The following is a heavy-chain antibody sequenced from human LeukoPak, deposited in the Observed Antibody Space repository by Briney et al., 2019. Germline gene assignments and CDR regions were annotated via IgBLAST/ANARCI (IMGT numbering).Heavy chain of an antibody. CDR1: GFTFSNYW. J-gene: IGHJ4*02. CDR3: ARDSSGWSRDY. V-gene: IGHV3-21*06. CDR2: INRGSNHI. D-gene: IGHD6-19*01. Sequence: NPGGSLRLSCAASGFTFSNYWIHWVRQAPGKGLEWVSSINRGSNHIYYADAVKGRFTISRDNAKNSLYLQMNSLRAEDTAIYYCARDSSGWSRDYWGQGTLVTVSS.